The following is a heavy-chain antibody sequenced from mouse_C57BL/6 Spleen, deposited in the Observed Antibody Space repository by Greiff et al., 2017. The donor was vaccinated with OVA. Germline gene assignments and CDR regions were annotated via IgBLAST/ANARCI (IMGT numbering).Heavy chain of an antibody. Sequence: VQLQQSGPELVKPGASVKISCKASGYAFSSSWMNWVKQRPGKGLEWIGRIYPGDGDTNYNGKFKGKATLTADKSSSTAYMQLSSLTSDDSAVYFCAGYDYDGDYFDYWGQGTTLTVSS. V-gene: IGHV1-82*01. CDR2: IYPGDGDT. CDR3: AGYDYDGDYFDY. D-gene: IGHD2-4*01. CDR1: GYAFSSSW. J-gene: IGHJ2*01.